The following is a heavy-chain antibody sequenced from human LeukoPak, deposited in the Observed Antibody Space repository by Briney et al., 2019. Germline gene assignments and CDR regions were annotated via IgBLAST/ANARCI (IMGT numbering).Heavy chain of an antibody. CDR2: ISSSGTYS. Sequence: GGSLRLSCAASGFRFNDYHMSWIRQAPGKGLEWVSYISSSGTYSKYADSVQGRFTISRDNAKNSLSLQMNSLRAEDTAVYYCARYDYGGNSPNTWGQGTLVTVSS. V-gene: IGHV3-11*06. CDR1: GFRFNDYH. CDR3: ARYDYGGNSPNT. J-gene: IGHJ5*02. D-gene: IGHD4-23*01.